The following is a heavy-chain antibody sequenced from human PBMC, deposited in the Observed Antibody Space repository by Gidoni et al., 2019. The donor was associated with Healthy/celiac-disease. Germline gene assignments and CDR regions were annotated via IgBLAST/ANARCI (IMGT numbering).Heavy chain of an antibody. CDR1: GGTFRSYA. V-gene: IGHV1-69*06. D-gene: IGHD2-2*01. CDR3: SSTYCSSTSCYSSFDP. Sequence: QVQLVQSGAEVKKPGSSVKVSCKASGGTFRSYAISGGRPAPGHGLECMGGFIPSFRTSNYAQKFQGRVTITADKSTRTAYMELSSLRSEYTAVYYCSSTYCSSTSCYSSFDPWGQGTLVTVSS. J-gene: IGHJ5*02. CDR2: FIPSFRTS.